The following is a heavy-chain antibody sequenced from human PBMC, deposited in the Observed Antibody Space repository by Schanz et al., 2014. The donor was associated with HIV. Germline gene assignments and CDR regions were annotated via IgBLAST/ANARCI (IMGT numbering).Heavy chain of an antibody. CDR3: AKPEYDTSGNSQSHYNY. CDR2: ISESGRYT. D-gene: IGHD3-22*01. CDR1: GLTFSDYA. V-gene: IGHV3-23*01. Sequence: EVQLLESGGGLVQPGGSLRLSCAASGLTFSDYAMTWVRQGAGKGLEWVSTISESGRYTYYADSVKGRFTISRDNSKNILYLQMNSLRAEDAAVYYCAKPEYDTSGNSQSHYNYWGQGTLVTVSS. J-gene: IGHJ4*02.